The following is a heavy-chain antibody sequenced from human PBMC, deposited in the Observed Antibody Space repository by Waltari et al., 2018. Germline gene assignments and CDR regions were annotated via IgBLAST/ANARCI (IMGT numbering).Heavy chain of an antibody. D-gene: IGHD6-13*01. CDR1: GYTFTGYY. CDR2: INPNSGGT. CDR3: ARVKKRIAAAGTYLLDY. J-gene: IGHJ4*02. V-gene: IGHV1-2*02. Sequence: QVQLVQSGAEVKKPGASVKVSCMASGYTFTGYYMHWARQAPVQGLEWMGWINPNSGGTNYAQKFQGRVTMTRDTSISTAYMELSRLRSDDTAVYYCARVKKRIAAAGTYLLDYWGQGTLVTVSS.